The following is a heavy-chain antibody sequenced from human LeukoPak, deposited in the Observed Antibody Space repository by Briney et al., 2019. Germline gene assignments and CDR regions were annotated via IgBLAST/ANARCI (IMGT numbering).Heavy chain of an antibody. D-gene: IGHD2-2*01. J-gene: IGHJ4*02. V-gene: IGHV4-59*11. Sequence: TSETLSLTCTVGGGSLSGHYWGWIRQPPGKGLELVGHIYYTGTTFYNPSLNSRVTITLDTSRNQFSLRPTSVIAADTAVYYCARFSWGCSTASCYLTNWGQGTLVTVSS. CDR2: IYYTGTT. CDR3: ARFSWGCSTASCYLTN. CDR1: GGSLSGHY.